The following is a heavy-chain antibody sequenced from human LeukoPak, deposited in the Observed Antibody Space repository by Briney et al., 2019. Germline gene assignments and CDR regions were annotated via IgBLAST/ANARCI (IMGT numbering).Heavy chain of an antibody. V-gene: IGHV4-34*01. J-gene: IGHJ4*02. D-gene: IGHD3-22*01. CDR2: INHSGST. CDR3: ARHLPQYYYDSSGFDY. Sequence: SETLSLTCAVYGGSFSGNYWNWIRQSPGKGLEWIGEINHSGSTNYNPSLESRVTISVDTSKNQFSLKLSSVTAADTAVYYCARHLPQYYYDSSGFDYWGQGTLVTVSS. CDR1: GGSFSGNY.